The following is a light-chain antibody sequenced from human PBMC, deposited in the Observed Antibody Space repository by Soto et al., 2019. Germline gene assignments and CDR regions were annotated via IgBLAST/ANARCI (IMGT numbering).Light chain of an antibody. CDR1: QTISTY. CDR2: AAS. Sequence: DIQMPQSPSSLSASVGDRVTITCRASQTISTYLNWYQQEPGKAPKLLIYAASSLQSGVPSRFSGCGSGTDFTLTISSLQPEDFAAYYCQQSHGIPYTFGQGTKLEIK. CDR3: QQSHGIPYT. V-gene: IGKV1-39*01. J-gene: IGKJ2*01.